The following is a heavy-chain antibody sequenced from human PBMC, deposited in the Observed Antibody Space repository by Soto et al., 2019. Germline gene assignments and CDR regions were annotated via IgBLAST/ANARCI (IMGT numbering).Heavy chain of an antibody. CDR3: AKGRRVGDSYGYDY. V-gene: IGHV3-23*01. CDR2: ISGSGGST. J-gene: IGHJ4*02. D-gene: IGHD5-18*01. CDR1: GFTFSSYV. Sequence: EVQLLESGGGLVQPGGSLRLSCAASGFTFSSYVMSWVRQAPGKGLEWVSAISGSGGSTYYADSVKGRFTISRDNSKNTLYLQMNSLRAEDTAVYYCAKGRRVGDSYGYDYWGQGTLVTVSS.